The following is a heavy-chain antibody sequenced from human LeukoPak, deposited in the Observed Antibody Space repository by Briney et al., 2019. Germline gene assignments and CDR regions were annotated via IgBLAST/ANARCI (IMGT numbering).Heavy chain of an antibody. V-gene: IGHV4-59*01. J-gene: IGHJ6*02. CDR3: ARVQPYSSSATFYYYYGMDV. Sequence: GSLRLSCAASGFTFSSYTMSWIRQPPGKGLEWIGYIYYSGSTNYNPSLKSRVTISVDTSKNQFSLKLSSVTAADTAVYYCARVQPYSSSATFYYYYGMDVWGQGTTVTVSS. D-gene: IGHD6-6*01. CDR1: GFTFSSYT. CDR2: IYYSGST.